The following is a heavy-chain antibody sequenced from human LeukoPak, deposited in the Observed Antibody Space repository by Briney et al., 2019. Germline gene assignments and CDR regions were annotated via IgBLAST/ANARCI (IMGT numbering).Heavy chain of an antibody. CDR3: ARGRDSSGYYSYYYYYYMDV. J-gene: IGHJ6*03. CDR2: IEQDGSEK. CDR1: GFTFSSYW. D-gene: IGHD3-22*01. Sequence: PGGSLRLSCAASGFTFSSYWMSWVRLAPGKGLEWVANIEQDGSEKYYVDSVKGRFTISRDNAKNSLYLQMNSLRAEDTAVYYCARGRDSSGYYSYYYYYYMDVWGKGTTVTVSS. V-gene: IGHV3-7*01.